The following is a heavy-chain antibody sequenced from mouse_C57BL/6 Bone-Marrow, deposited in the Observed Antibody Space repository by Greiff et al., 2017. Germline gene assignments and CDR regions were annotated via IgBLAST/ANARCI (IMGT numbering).Heavy chain of an antibody. CDR3: ARETIDYYGSSFWYLDV. V-gene: IGHV1-82*01. D-gene: IGHD1-1*01. CDR2: IYPGDGDT. CDR1: GYAFSSSW. Sequence: VQLQQSGPELVKPGASVKISCKASGYAFSSSWMNWVKQRPGKGLEWIGRIYPGDGDTNYNGKFKGKATLTADKASSTAYMQLSSLTSEDSAVYFCARETIDYYGSSFWYLDVWGTGTTVTVSS. J-gene: IGHJ1*03.